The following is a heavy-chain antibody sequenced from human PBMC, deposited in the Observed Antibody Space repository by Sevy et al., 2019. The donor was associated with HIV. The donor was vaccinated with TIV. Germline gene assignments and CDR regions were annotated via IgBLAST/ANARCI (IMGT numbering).Heavy chain of an antibody. J-gene: IGHJ4*02. D-gene: IGHD5-18*01. CDR1: GFTFSTFA. CDR3: AKLQIWPDFDY. Sequence: GGSLRPSCAASGFTFSTFAMSWVRQAPGKGLEWVSTISGNNYNTYYADSVKGRFSISRDNSKSTMYLQMNSLRAEDTAVYYCAKLQIWPDFDYWGQGTLVTVSS. CDR2: ISGNNYNT. V-gene: IGHV3-23*01.